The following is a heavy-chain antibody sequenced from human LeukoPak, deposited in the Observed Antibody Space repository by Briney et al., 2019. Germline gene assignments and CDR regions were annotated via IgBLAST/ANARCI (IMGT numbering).Heavy chain of an antibody. D-gene: IGHD3-10*01. V-gene: IGHV4-34*01. J-gene: IGHJ5*02. CDR3: ARSRDGYGSGSYYRRWNWFDP. CDR1: GGSFSGYY. Sequence: PSETLSLTCAVYGGSFSGYYWSWIRQPPGKGLEWIGEINHSGSTNYNPSLKSRVTISVDTSKNQFSLKLSSVTAADTAVYYCARSRDGYGSGSYYRRWNWFDPWGQGTLVTVSS. CDR2: INHSGST.